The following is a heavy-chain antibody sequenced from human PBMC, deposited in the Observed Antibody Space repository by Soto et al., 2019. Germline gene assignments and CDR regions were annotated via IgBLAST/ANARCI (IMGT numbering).Heavy chain of an antibody. CDR1: GFIFDDHV. CDR2: ITWDGYSI. Sequence: EVQLVESGGGLVHPGRPLRLSCVASGFIFDDHVMHWVRQVPGKGLEWVGHITWDGYSIGYGGSVRGRFTISRDNAKNTLYLQMNSLRPEDTALYYCARSWSGSTSGRVDVWGQGTTVTVSS. CDR3: ARSWSGSTSGRVDV. V-gene: IGHV3-9*01. J-gene: IGHJ6*02. D-gene: IGHD3-3*01.